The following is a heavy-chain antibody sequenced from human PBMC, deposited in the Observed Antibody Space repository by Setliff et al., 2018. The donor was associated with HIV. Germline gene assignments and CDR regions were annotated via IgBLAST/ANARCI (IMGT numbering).Heavy chain of an antibody. D-gene: IGHD3-10*01. Sequence: GASVKVSCKASGYTFSSYDINWVRQAPGQGLEWMGWISTYSDETSYAQNLQGRVTMTTDTSTSTAYMELRSLRFDDTAVYYCARDGWELDRGRADYFDYWGQGALVTVSS. CDR3: ARDGWELDRGRADYFDY. V-gene: IGHV1-18*01. CDR1: GYTFSSYD. J-gene: IGHJ4*02. CDR2: ISTYSDET.